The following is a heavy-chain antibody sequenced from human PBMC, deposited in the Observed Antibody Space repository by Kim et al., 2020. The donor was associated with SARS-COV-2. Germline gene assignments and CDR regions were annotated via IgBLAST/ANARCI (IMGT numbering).Heavy chain of an antibody. CDR2: ISSSSSYT. CDR3: ARDYYDILTGWVPYYFDY. D-gene: IGHD3-9*01. J-gene: IGHJ4*02. Sequence: GGSLRLSCAASGFTFSDYYMSWIRQAPGKGLEWVSYISSSSSYTNYADSVKGRFTISRDNAKNSLYLQMNSLRAEDTAVYSCARDYYDILTGWVPYYFDYWGRATLVTFSS. V-gene: IGHV3-11*06. CDR1: GFTFSDYY.